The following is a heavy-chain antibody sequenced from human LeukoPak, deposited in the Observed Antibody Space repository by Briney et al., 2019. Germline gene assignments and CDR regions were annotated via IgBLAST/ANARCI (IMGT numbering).Heavy chain of an antibody. Sequence: GGSLRLSCAASGFTFSRNLMTWVRQAPGKGLEWVANIYQDGSEKYYVDSVRGRFTISRDNAKNTLYLQMNSLRAEDTAVYFCASERPSSSWYDYWGQGTLVTVSS. CDR2: IYQDGSEK. J-gene: IGHJ4*02. D-gene: IGHD6-13*01. V-gene: IGHV3-7*01. CDR3: ASERPSSSWYDY. CDR1: GFTFSRNL.